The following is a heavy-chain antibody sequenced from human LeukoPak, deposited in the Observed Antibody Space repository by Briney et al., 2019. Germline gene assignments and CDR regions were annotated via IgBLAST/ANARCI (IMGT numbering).Heavy chain of an antibody. Sequence: PGRSLRLSCAASGFTFSLYGMHWVRQAPGKGLEWVAVISYHGNNKYYADSVKGRFTISRDNSKNTLYLQMNSLRAEDTAVYYCARCPESSGYYYELDSWGQGTLVTVPS. V-gene: IGHV3-30*03. D-gene: IGHD3-22*01. J-gene: IGHJ4*02. CDR3: ARCPESSGYYYELDS. CDR2: ISYHGNNK. CDR1: GFTFSLYG.